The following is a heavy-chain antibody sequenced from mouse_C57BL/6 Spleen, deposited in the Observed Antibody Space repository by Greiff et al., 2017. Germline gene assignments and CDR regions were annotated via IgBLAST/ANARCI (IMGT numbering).Heavy chain of an antibody. CDR2: INPSSGYT. V-gene: IGHV1-7*01. D-gene: IGHD2-3*01. J-gene: IGHJ2*01. CDR3: AREGSDGHFDY. Sequence: VQLQQSGAELAKPGASVKLSCKASGYTFTSYWMHWVKQRPGQGLEWIGYINPSSGYTKYNQKFKDKATLTEDKSSSTAYMQLSSLTYEDSAVYYCAREGSDGHFDYWGQGTTLTVSS. CDR1: GYTFTSYW.